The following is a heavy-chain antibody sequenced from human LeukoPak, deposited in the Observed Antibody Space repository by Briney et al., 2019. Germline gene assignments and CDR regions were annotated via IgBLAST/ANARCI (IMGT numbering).Heavy chain of an antibody. D-gene: IGHD3-3*01. CDR2: IYYSGST. V-gene: IGHV4-59*01. CDR1: GGSISSYY. J-gene: IGHJ3*02. Sequence: SETLSLTCTVSGGSISSYYWSWIRQPPGKGLEWIGYIYYSGSTNYNPSLKSRVTISVDTSKNQFSLKLSSVAAADTAVYYCARTTYYDFWSGWGAFDIWGQGTMVTVSS. CDR3: ARTTYYDFWSGWGAFDI.